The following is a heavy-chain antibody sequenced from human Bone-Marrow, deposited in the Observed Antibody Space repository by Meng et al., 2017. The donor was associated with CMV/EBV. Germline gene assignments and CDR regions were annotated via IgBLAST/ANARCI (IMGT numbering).Heavy chain of an antibody. V-gene: IGHV3-21*01. J-gene: IGHJ4*02. CDR3: ARDRWELLQPFDY. CDR2: ISSSSSYI. D-gene: IGHD1-26*01. Sequence: GGSLRLSCAASGFTFSSYSMNWVRQAPGKGLEWVSSISSSSSYIYYADSVKGRFTISRDNAKNSLYLQMNSLRAEDTAVYYCARDRWELLQPFDYWGPGNRVTGAS. CDR1: GFTFSSYS.